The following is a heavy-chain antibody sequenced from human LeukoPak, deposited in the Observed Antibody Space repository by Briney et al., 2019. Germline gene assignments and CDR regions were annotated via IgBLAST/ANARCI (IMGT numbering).Heavy chain of an antibody. Sequence: PGGSLRLSCAASGFTFSSYSMHWVRQAPGKGLEWVSSISTTTYTYYADSVKGRFTISRDNAKNSLYLQMNSLRAEDTGVYYCARGNYFDYWGQGTLVTVSS. J-gene: IGHJ4*02. CDR2: ISTTTYT. V-gene: IGHV3-21*01. D-gene: IGHD3-10*01. CDR3: ARGNYFDY. CDR1: GFTFSSYS.